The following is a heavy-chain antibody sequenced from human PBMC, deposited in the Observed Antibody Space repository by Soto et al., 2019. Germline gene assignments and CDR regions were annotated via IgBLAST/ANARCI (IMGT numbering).Heavy chain of an antibody. V-gene: IGHV3-30-3*01. J-gene: IGHJ4*02. D-gene: IGHD6-13*01. CDR2: ISYDGSNK. CDR3: ARVQGQQLVRSDDY. CDR1: GFTFSSYA. Sequence: QVQLVESGGGVVQPGRSLRLSCAASGFTFSSYAMHWVRQAPGKGLEWVAVISYDGSNKYYADSVKGRFTISRDNSKNTLYLQMNSLRAEDTAVYYCARVQGQQLVRSDDYWGQGTLVTVSS.